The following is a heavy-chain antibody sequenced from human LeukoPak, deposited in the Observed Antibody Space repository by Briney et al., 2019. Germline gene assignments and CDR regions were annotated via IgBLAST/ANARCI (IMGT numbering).Heavy chain of an antibody. J-gene: IGHJ4*02. D-gene: IGHD2-15*01. V-gene: IGHV3-11*01. CDR3: ARRGSGRHFDF. CDR1: GFTFSDYY. Sequence: KPGGSLRPSCAASGFTFSDYYMSWIRQAPGKGLEWVSYISGGSSTIYYADSLKGRFTVSRDNAKNSLYLLMNSLRAEDTAVYYCARRGSGRHFDFWGQGTLVTVSS. CDR2: ISGGSSTI.